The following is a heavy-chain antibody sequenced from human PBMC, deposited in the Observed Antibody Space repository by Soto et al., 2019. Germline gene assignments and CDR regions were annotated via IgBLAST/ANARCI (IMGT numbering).Heavy chain of an antibody. CDR1: GGTFSSYA. J-gene: IGHJ6*02. Sequence: QVQLVQSGAEVKKPGSSVKVSCKASGGTFSSYAISWVRQAPGQGLEWMGGIIPIFGTANYAQKFQGRVTITADKSTSTAYMELSSLRSEDTAVYYCAVGXXXXPAAIGSRKYYYGMDVWGQGTTVXVXS. CDR2: IIPIFGTA. CDR3: AVGXXXXPAAIGSRKYYYGMDV. V-gene: IGHV1-69*06. D-gene: IGHD2-2*01.